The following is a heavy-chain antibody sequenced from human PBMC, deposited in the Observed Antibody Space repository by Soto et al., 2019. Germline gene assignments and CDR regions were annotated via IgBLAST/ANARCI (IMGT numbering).Heavy chain of an antibody. CDR3: ARYLTLTENYYYYYMDV. CDR1: GYSFTSYW. V-gene: IGHV5-51*01. J-gene: IGHJ6*03. CDR2: IYPGDSDT. D-gene: IGHD2-15*01. Sequence: GESLKISCKGSGYSFTSYWIGWVRQMPGKGLEWMGIIYPGDSDTRYSPSFQGQVTISADKSISTAYLQWSSLKASDTAMYYCARYLTLTENYYYYYMDVWGKGTTVTVSS.